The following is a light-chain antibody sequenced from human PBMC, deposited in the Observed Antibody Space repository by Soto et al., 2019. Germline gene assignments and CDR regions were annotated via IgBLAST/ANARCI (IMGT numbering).Light chain of an antibody. Sequence: IQLTQSPSSLSASVGDRVTITCRASQSITTYLNWYQHKPGKAPKLLIYSASSLQSGVPSRFSGSGSGTDFTLTISCLQPEDFATYYCQQSYNFPLAFGQGTRLEIK. CDR2: SAS. J-gene: IGKJ5*01. CDR3: QQSYNFPLA. V-gene: IGKV1-39*01. CDR1: QSITTY.